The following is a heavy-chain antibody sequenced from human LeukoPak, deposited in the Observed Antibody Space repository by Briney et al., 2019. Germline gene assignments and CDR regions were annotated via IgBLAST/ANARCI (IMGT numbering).Heavy chain of an antibody. CDR2: IIPILGIA. Sequence: SVKVSCKASGGTFSSYAISWVRQAPGQGLEWMRRIIPILGIANYAQKFQGRVTITADESTSTAYMELSSLRSEDTAVYYCARDGGFISGRYYTPKGNWFDPWGQGTLVTVSS. V-gene: IGHV1-69*04. CDR3: ARDGGFISGRYYTPKGNWFDP. CDR1: GGTFSSYA. D-gene: IGHD1-26*01. J-gene: IGHJ5*02.